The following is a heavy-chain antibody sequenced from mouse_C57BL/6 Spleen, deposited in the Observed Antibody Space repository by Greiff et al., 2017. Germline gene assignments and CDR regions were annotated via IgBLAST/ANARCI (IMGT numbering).Heavy chain of an antibody. D-gene: IGHD2-1*01. J-gene: IGHJ3*01. CDR1: GYAFSSSW. CDR2: IYPGDGDT. V-gene: IGHV1-82*01. CDR3: ARGRDYGNY. Sequence: VQLQESGPELVKPGASVKISCKASGYAFSSSWMNWVKQRPGKGLEWIGRIYPGDGDTNYNGKFKGKATLTADKSSSTAYMQLSSLTSEDSAVYFCARGRDYGNYWGQGTLVTVSA.